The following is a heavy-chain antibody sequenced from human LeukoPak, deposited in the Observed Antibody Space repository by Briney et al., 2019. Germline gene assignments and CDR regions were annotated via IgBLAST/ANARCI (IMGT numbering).Heavy chain of an antibody. J-gene: IGHJ5*01. CDR2: ISTGSAVI. Sequence: PGGSLRLSCAASGLIFRTYSMNWVRQAPGKGLEWVSYISTGSAVIYYADSVKGRFTISRDDARNSVSLQMNSMRADDTAVYYCARYVGYCSGGSCYRWFASWGQGTLVTVSS. V-gene: IGHV3-48*01. CDR1: GLIFRTYS. CDR3: ARYVGYCSGGSCYRWFAS. D-gene: IGHD2-15*01.